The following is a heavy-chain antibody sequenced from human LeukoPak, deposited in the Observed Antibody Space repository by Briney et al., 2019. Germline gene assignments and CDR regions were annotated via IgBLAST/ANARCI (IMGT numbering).Heavy chain of an antibody. J-gene: IGHJ5*02. CDR1: GDSISSCC. V-gene: IGHV4-4*07. CDR3: AREGSTSGTNWFDP. CDR2: IYHSGTT. Sequence: SETLSLTCTVSGDSISSCCWSWIRQSAGEGLEWIGSIYHSGTTDYNPSLKSRVTISVDTSKNQFSLKLTSVTAADTAVYYCAREGSTSGTNWFDPWGQGNLVTVSS. D-gene: IGHD3-10*01.